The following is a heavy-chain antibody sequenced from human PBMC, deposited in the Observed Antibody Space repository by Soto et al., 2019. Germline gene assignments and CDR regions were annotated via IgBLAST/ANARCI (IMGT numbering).Heavy chain of an antibody. Sequence: LRLSCAASGFTFSSYTLSWVRQAPGKGLEWVSAIRASGSDTFYADSVKGRFTISRDNSKNTLYLQMNSLRAEDTAIYYCAKRGDYYYYGMNVWGQGTTVTVSS. CDR1: GFTFSSYT. D-gene: IGHD3-16*01. J-gene: IGHJ6*02. V-gene: IGHV3-23*01. CDR3: AKRGDYYYYGMNV. CDR2: IRASGSDT.